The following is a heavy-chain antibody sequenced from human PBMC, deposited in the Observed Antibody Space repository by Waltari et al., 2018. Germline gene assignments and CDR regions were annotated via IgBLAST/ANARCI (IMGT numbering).Heavy chain of an antibody. D-gene: IGHD4-17*01. CDR2: ISSNGGST. V-gene: IGHV3-64*01. CDR1: GFTFSSYA. CDR3: GRGGVTTDAFDI. Sequence: EVQLVESGGGLVQPGGSLRLSCAASGFTFSSYAMHWVRQAPGKGLEYVSAISSNGGSTDYANCVKGRVTISRDNSKNTLYLKMGSLRAEDMAVYYCGRGGVTTDAFDIWGQGTMVTVSS. J-gene: IGHJ3*02.